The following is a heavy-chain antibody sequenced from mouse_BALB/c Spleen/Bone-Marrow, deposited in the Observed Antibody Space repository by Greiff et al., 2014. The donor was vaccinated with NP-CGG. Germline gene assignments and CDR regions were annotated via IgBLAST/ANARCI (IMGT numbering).Heavy chain of an antibody. CDR2: ISSGGSNT. Sequence: EVQLVESGGDLVKPGGSLKFSCAASGFTFSSYGMSWGRQTPDKRLEWVATISSGGSNTYYPDSVKGRFTISRDNAKNTLYLQMSSLKSEDTAMYYCARHQRYYAMDYWGQGTSVTVSS. CDR1: GFTFSSYG. CDR3: ARHQRYYAMDY. J-gene: IGHJ4*01. V-gene: IGHV5-6*01.